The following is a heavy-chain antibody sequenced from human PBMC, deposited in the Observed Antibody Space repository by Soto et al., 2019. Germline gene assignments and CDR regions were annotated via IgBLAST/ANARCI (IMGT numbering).Heavy chain of an antibody. CDR2: ISYDGSNK. V-gene: IGHV3-30-3*01. CDR1: GFTFSSYA. D-gene: IGHD6-19*01. CDR3: AREGTAVAGSFDY. J-gene: IGHJ4*02. Sequence: PGGSLRLSCAASGFTFSSYAMHWVRQAPGKGLEWVAVISYDGSNKYYADSVKGRFTISRDNSKNTLYPQMNSLRAEDTAVYYCAREGTAVAGSFDYWGQGTLVTVPS.